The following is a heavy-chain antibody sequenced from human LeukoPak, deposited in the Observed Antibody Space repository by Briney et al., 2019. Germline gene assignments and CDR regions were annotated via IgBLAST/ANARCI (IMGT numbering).Heavy chain of an antibody. CDR1: GFTFGDYA. CDR3: TRVQISGSYYFGY. V-gene: IGHV3-49*04. CDR2: IRSKAYGGTT. D-gene: IGHD1-26*01. J-gene: IGHJ4*02. Sequence: GRSLRLSCTASGFTFGDYAMSWVRQAPGKGLEWVGFIRSKAYGGTTEYAASVKGRFTISRDDSKSIAYLQMNSLKTEDTAVYYCTRVQISGSYYFGYWGQGTLVTVSS.